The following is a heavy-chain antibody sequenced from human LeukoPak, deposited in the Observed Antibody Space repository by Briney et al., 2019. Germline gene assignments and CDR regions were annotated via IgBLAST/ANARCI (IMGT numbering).Heavy chain of an antibody. Sequence: GASVKVSCKASGYTFTSYAISWVRQAPGQGLEWVGWINSYNGNTNYAQKLQGRVTMTTDTSTSTAYMELRSLRSDDTAVYYCARSPITFGGVIVYYFDYWGQGTLVTVSS. V-gene: IGHV1-18*01. J-gene: IGHJ4*02. CDR1: GYTFTSYA. D-gene: IGHD3-16*02. CDR3: ARSPITFGGVIVYYFDY. CDR2: INSYNGNT.